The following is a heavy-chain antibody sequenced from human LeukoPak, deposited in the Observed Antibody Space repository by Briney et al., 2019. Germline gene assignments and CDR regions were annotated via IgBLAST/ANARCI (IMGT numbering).Heavy chain of an antibody. CDR3: AKDSYDTSI. V-gene: IGHV3-23*01. CDR2: ISDSGGRT. Sequence: AGGSLRLSCAVSGFTVSSNYMSWVRQAPGKGLEWVSAISDSGGRTFYADSVKGRFTISRDNSKNTLYLQINSLRAEDTAVYYCAKDSYDTSIWGQGTLVTVSA. CDR1: GFTVSSNY. D-gene: IGHD3-22*01. J-gene: IGHJ4*02.